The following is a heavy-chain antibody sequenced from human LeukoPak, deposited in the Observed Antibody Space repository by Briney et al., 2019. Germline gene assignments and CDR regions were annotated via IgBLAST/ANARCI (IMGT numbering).Heavy chain of an antibody. Sequence: GGSLRLSCAASGFTFSSYGMHWVRQAPGKGLEWVAVISYDGSNKYYADSVKGRFTISRDNSKNTLYLQMNSLRAEDTAVYYCAKYAFRGGFDYWGQGTLVTVSS. CDR3: AKYAFRGGFDY. J-gene: IGHJ4*02. V-gene: IGHV3-30*18. CDR2: ISYDGSNK. D-gene: IGHD2-15*01. CDR1: GFTFSSYG.